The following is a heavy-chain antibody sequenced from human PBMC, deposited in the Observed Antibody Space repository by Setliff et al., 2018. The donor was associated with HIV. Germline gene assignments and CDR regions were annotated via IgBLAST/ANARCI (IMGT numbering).Heavy chain of an antibody. CDR3: ARGYSSSWYGGGFDY. CDR2: INHSGST. J-gene: IGHJ4*02. CDR1: GGSFSGYY. D-gene: IGHD6-13*01. V-gene: IGHV4-34*01. Sequence: SETLSLTCAVYGGSFSGYYWSWIRQPPGKGLEWIGEINHSGSTNYNPSLKSRVTISVDTSKNQFSLKLSSVTAADTAVYYCARGYSSSWYGGGFDYWGQGTLVTVS.